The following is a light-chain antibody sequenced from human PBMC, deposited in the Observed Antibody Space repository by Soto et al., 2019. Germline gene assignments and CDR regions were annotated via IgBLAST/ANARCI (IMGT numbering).Light chain of an antibody. J-gene: IGLJ1*01. CDR1: SSNIGGTNY. CDR3: AAWDDSLNADYV. CDR2: SNN. Sequence: QSVLTQPPSASGTPGQKVFISCSGSSSNIGGTNYAYWYQQLPGAAPKLLIYSNNQRPSGVPDRFSGSKSGTSASLAISGLQSEDEADYYCAAWDDSLNADYVFGTGTKVTVL. V-gene: IGLV1-44*01.